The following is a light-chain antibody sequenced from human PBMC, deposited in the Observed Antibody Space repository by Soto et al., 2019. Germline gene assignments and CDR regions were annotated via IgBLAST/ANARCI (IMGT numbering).Light chain of an antibody. J-gene: IGKJ1*01. Sequence: MILTQPRGTPPLPSGQRENLSSRVSQRVYSSYLAWYQQRPGQAPRLLFYDASIRATGIPDRFSGSGSGTDFSLTISRLEPEDFAVYYCHQYASSPWTFGQGTKVDNK. CDR2: DAS. CDR3: HQYASSPWT. V-gene: IGKV3-20*01. CDR1: QRVYSSY.